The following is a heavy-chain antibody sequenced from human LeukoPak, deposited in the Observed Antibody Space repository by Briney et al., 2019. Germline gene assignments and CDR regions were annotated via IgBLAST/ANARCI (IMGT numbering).Heavy chain of an antibody. CDR1: GGSISSGGYY. CDR3: AREAMLAGFASGLGFNY. D-gene: IGHD6-19*01. V-gene: IGHV4-61*08. Sequence: SETLSLTCTVSGGSISSGGYYWSWIRQPPGKGLKWIGYIYYSGSTKYNPSLKSRVSMSLDTSKNQVSLNLTSVTAADTATYFCAREAMLAGFASGLGFNYWGQGILVIVSS. J-gene: IGHJ4*02. CDR2: IYYSGST.